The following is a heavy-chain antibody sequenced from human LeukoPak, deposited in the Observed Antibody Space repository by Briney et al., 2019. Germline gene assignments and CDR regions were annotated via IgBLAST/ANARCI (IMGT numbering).Heavy chain of an antibody. CDR3: AREWESDL. J-gene: IGHJ5*02. CDR1: GFTFSSYS. Sequence: GGSLRLSCAASGFTFSSYSMNWVRQAPGKGLEWVSSISSSSRSYIYYADSVKGRFTISRDNAKNSLYLQMNSLRAEDTAVYYCAREWESDLWGQGTLVTVSS. V-gene: IGHV3-21*01. D-gene: IGHD1-26*01. CDR2: ISSSSRSYI.